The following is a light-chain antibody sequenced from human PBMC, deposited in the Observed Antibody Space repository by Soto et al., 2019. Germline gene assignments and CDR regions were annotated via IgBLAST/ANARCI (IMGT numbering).Light chain of an antibody. J-gene: IGLJ1*01. Sequence: QSSMRHPASVSSSPGHSITISCIGTYNDVAAYKHVSWYQQHPGKAPKLIIYEASNRPSGISNRFSGSKSGNTASLTISGLQADDDADYYCSSYTRSSTLIIFGSGTKVTVL. CDR2: EAS. CDR1: YNDVAAYKH. CDR3: SSYTRSSTLII. V-gene: IGLV2-14*01.